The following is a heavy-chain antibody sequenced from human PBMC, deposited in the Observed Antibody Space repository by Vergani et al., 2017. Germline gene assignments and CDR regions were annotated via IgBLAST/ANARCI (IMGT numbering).Heavy chain of an antibody. CDR3: ARGWGGPIALFDY. CDR2: IYTSGST. CDR1: GGSISSGSYY. Sequence: QVQLQESGPGLVKPSQTLSLTCTVSGGSISSGSYYWSWIRQPAGKGLEWLGRIYTSGSTNYNPSLKSRVTMSVDTSKNQFSLKLSSVTAADTAVYYCARGWGGPIALFDYWGQGTLVTVSS. J-gene: IGHJ4*02. V-gene: IGHV4-61*02. D-gene: IGHD6-13*01.